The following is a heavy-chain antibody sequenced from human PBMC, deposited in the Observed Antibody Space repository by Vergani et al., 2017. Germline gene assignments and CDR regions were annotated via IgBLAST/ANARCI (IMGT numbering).Heavy chain of an antibody. J-gene: IGHJ6*02. D-gene: IGHD3-3*01. CDR2: IYHSGST. Sequence: QVQLQESGPGLVKPSGTLSLTCAVSGGSISSSNWWSWVRQPPGKGLEWIGEIYHSGSTNYNPSLKSRVTISVDKSKNQFSLKLSSVTAADTAVYYCARDLPQDDCWSGQYGMDVWGQGTTVTVSS. CDR3: ARDLPQDDCWSGQYGMDV. V-gene: IGHV4-4*02. CDR1: GGSISSSNW.